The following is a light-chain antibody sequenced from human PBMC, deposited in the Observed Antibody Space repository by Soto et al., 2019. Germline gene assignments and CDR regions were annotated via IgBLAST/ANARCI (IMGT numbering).Light chain of an antibody. Sequence: DIVMTQSPLSLPVTPGEPASISCRSSQSLLYENGYTYFDWYVQKPGQPPQLLIFLGANRPSGVPDRVSGSVPCTDVTLKISRVETEDVGVYYCMQALKPPYTFGQGTKLEIK. J-gene: IGKJ2*01. CDR2: LGA. V-gene: IGKV2-28*01. CDR1: QSLLYENGYTY. CDR3: MQALKPPYT.